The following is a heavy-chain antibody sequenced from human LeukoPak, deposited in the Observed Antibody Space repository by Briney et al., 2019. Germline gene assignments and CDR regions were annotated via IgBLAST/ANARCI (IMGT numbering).Heavy chain of an antibody. Sequence: PGGSLRLSCAASGFTFSSYWMHWVRQAPGKGLVWVSRINSGGSSTSYADSVKGRFTISRDNAKNTLYLQMNSLRAEDTAVYYCARDFGDCSSTSCSGSVYFDYWGQGTLVTVSS. V-gene: IGHV3-74*01. J-gene: IGHJ4*02. CDR1: GFTFSSYW. CDR3: ARDFGDCSSTSCSGSVYFDY. CDR2: INSGGSST. D-gene: IGHD2-2*01.